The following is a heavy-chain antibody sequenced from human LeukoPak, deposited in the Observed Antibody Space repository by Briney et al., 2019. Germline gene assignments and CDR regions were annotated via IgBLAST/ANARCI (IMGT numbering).Heavy chain of an antibody. Sequence: GESLKISCKGSGYSFTSYWIGWVRQMPGKGLEWMGIIYPGDSDTRYSPSFQGQVTISADKSIRTAYLQWSSLKASDTAIYYCARTLAAAGTENWFDPWGQGTLVTVSS. CDR3: ARTLAAAGTENWFDP. J-gene: IGHJ5*02. V-gene: IGHV5-51*01. CDR2: IYPGDSDT. D-gene: IGHD6-13*01. CDR1: GYSFTSYW.